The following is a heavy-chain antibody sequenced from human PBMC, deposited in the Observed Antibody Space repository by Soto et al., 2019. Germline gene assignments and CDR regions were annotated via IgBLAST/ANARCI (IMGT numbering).Heavy chain of an antibody. J-gene: IGHJ4*02. CDR1: GFTFSTYN. CDR3: TRQDYPHSSGWGY. CDR2: ISSSSSAI. D-gene: IGHD3-22*01. V-gene: IGHV3-48*02. Sequence: PGGSLRLSCAASGFTFSTYNLNWVRQAPGRGLEWVAYISSSSSAIYYADSVKGRFTVSRDNAKSSLYLQMNTLRDEDTAVYHCTRQDYPHSSGWGYWGQGTPVTVSS.